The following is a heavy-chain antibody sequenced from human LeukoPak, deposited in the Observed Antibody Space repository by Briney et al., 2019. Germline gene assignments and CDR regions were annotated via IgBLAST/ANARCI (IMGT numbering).Heavy chain of an antibody. CDR1: GGSFSGYY. D-gene: IGHD1-1*01. J-gene: IGHJ2*01. Sequence: SETLSLTCAVYGGSFSGYYWSWIRQPPGKGLEWIGEINHSGSTNYNPSLKSRVTISVDTSKNQFSLKLSSVTAADTALYYCARGVQKSGAHWYFDLWGRGTLVTVSS. V-gene: IGHV4-34*01. CDR3: ARGVQKSGAHWYFDL. CDR2: INHSGST.